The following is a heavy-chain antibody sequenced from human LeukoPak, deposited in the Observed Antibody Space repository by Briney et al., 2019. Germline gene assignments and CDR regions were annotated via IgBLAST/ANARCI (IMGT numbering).Heavy chain of an antibody. J-gene: IGHJ4*02. CDR2: INHSGST. Sequence: PSETLSLTCAVYGGSFSGYYWSWIRQPPGKGLEWIGEINHSGSTNYNPSLKNRVTISVDTSKNQFSLKLSSVTAADTAVYYCASGRDYGDYFWGQGTLVTVSS. D-gene: IGHD4-17*01. CDR1: GGSFSGYY. V-gene: IGHV4-34*01. CDR3: ASGRDYGDYF.